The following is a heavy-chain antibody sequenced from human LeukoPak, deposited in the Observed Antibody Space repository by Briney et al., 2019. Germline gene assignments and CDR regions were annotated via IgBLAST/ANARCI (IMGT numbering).Heavy chain of an antibody. CDR1: GFTFSHYG. CDR2: IQNDASTR. J-gene: IGHJ4*02. D-gene: IGHD2-21*01. V-gene: IGHV3-33*05. Sequence: PGGSLRLSYTASGFTFSHYGMHWVRQAPGKGLEWVAVIQNDASTRNYVDSVKGRFTISRDNSENTVFLQMDSPRVEDAAVYYCARELSQIVWGGLDFGGQGTLVSVSS. CDR3: ARELSQIVWGGLDF.